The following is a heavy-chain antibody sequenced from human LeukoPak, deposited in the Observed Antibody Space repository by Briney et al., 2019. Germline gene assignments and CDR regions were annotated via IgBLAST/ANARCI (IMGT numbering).Heavy chain of an antibody. CDR2: INPSGGST. CDR1: GYTFTYYY. Sequence: GASVKVSRKGSGYTFTYYYLHWVRQAPGQGLEWMGIINPSGGSTTYAQKFQGRVTMTSDTSTTKDAMELSGLRSRDTAVYYCARDRPPNHFHYWGQGTLVTISS. V-gene: IGHV1-46*01. J-gene: IGHJ4*02. D-gene: IGHD1-14*01. CDR3: ARDRPPNHFHY.